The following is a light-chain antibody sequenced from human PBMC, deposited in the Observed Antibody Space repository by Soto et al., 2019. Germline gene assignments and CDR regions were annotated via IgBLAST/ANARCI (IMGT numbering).Light chain of an antibody. V-gene: IGKV3-20*01. CDR1: QSISNNY. J-gene: IGKJ1*01. Sequence: EIVLTQSPGTLSLSPGERATLSCRASQSISNNYLAWYQQKPGQAPRLLIYGASSRATGIPDRFSGSGSGTDFPLTISRLEPEDFAVYYCQQYGSSPQTFGQGTKVEIK. CDR3: QQYGSSPQT. CDR2: GAS.